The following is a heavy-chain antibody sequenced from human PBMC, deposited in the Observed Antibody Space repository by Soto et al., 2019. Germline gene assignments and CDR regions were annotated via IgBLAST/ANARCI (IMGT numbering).Heavy chain of an antibody. CDR1: GGSISSGGYS. J-gene: IGHJ4*02. Sequence: SETLSLTCAVSGGSISSGGYSWSWIRQPPGKGLEWIGYIYHSGSTYYNPSLKSRVTISVDRSKNQFSLKLSSVTAADTAVYYCARDGYNGAYDYWGQGTLVTVSS. D-gene: IGHD5-12*01. V-gene: IGHV4-30-2*01. CDR3: ARDGYNGAYDY. CDR2: IYHSGST.